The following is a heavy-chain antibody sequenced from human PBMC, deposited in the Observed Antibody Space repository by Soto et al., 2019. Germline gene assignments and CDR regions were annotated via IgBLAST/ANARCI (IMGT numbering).Heavy chain of an antibody. V-gene: IGHV4-4*02. CDR3: ARTSTSGTSFDY. Sequence: QVQLQESGPGLVKPSGTLSLTCAVSGGSISTSNWWSWVRQPPGKGLEWIGEVYHSGSTNYNPSSQRRVAMLVDKTKKQFSLKLNSVTAADTALYYCARTSTSGTSFDYWGQGSLVTVSS. CDR2: VYHSGST. CDR1: GGSISTSNW. D-gene: IGHD1-1*01. J-gene: IGHJ4*02.